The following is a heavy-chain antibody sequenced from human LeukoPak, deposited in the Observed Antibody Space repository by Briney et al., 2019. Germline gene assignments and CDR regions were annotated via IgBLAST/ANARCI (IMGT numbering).Heavy chain of an antibody. V-gene: IGHV4-38-2*02. CDR1: GYSISSGYF. Sequence: PSETLSLTCTVSGYSISSGYFWGWMRQPPGKGLEWIGSIYQSETAHYNPSLKSRVTISVDTSKNQFSLKLSSVTAADTAVYYCARHSRGIASNWFDPWGQGTLVTVSS. J-gene: IGHJ5*02. D-gene: IGHD6-13*01. CDR2: IYQSETA. CDR3: ARHSRGIASNWFDP.